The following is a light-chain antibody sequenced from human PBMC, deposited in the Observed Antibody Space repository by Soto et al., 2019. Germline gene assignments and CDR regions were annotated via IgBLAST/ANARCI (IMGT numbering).Light chain of an antibody. CDR3: SSYTSTSTYV. CDR2: DVS. J-gene: IGLJ1*01. V-gene: IGLV2-14*01. CDR1: SSDVGSYNY. Sequence: QSALTQPASVSGSPGQSITISCTGTSSDVGSYNYVSWYQQHPGKAPKLMIYDVSNRPSGVSNRFSGSKSGNTASLTISGIQAEDEADYYCSSYTSTSTYVFGTGTKVT.